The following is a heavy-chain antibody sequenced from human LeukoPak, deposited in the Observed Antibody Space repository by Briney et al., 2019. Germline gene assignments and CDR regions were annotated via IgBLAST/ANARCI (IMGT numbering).Heavy chain of an antibody. CDR2: MSSDGSDE. D-gene: IGHD3-16*01. Sequence: GGSLRLSCAASGFTFSSYGMHWVRQAPGKGLEWVALMSSDGSDENYADSVKGRFTIFRDNSKNTLYLQMNSLRAEDTALYYCAKDHDSYVDYWGQGTLVTVSS. CDR3: AKDHDSYVDY. V-gene: IGHV3-30*18. J-gene: IGHJ4*02. CDR1: GFTFSSYG.